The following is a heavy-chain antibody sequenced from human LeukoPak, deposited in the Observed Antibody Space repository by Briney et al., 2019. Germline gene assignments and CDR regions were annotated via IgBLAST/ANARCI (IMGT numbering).Heavy chain of an antibody. V-gene: IGHV3-7*01. CDR3: ARGLVVVAATLGY. D-gene: IGHD2-15*01. CDR1: GFTFSSYW. CDR2: MKQDGSEK. J-gene: IGHJ4*02. Sequence: GGSLRLSCAASGFTFSSYWMSWVRQAPGKGLEWVANMKQDGSEKYYVDSVKGRFTISRDNAKNSLYLQMNSLRAEDTAVYYCARGLVVVAATLGYWGQGTLVTVSS.